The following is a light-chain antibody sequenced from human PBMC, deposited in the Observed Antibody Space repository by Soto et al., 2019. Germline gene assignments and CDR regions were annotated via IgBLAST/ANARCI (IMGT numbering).Light chain of an antibody. J-gene: IGLJ3*02. CDR2: EVT. Sequence: QSALTQPRSVSGSPGQSVTISCTGTAGDVGGYNYVSWYQHRPGKAPKLMIFEVTKRPPGVPDRFSGSKSGNTASLTISGLQAEDEADYYCCSYAGAFTLGVFGGGTKLTVL. V-gene: IGLV2-11*01. CDR3: CSYAGAFTLGV. CDR1: AGDVGGYNY.